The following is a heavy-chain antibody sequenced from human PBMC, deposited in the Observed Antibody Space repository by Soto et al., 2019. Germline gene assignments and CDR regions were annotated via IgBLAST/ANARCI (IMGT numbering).Heavy chain of an antibody. V-gene: IGHV1-2*04. J-gene: IGHJ4*02. D-gene: IGHD6-13*01. Sequence: GASVKVSCKASGYTFTGYYMHWVRQAPGQGLEWMGWINPNSGGTNYAQKFQGWVTMTRDTSISTAYMELSRLRSDDTAVYYCARSIAAAGDDFDYWGQGTLVTVSS. CDR1: GYTFTGYY. CDR3: ARSIAAAGDDFDY. CDR2: INPNSGGT.